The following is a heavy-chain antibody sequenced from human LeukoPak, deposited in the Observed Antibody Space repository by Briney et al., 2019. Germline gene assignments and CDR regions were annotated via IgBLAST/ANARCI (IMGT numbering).Heavy chain of an antibody. CDR1: GFTFSDYY. D-gene: IGHD2-15*01. V-gene: IGHV3-11*06. J-gene: IGHJ3*02. CDR3: ATGGRRTDAFDI. Sequence: GGSLRLSCAASGFTFSDYYMSWIRQAPGKGLEWVSYISSSSSYTNYADSVKGRFTIPRDNAKNSLYLQMNSLRAEDTAVYYCATGGRRTDAFDIWGQGTMVTVSS. CDR2: ISSSSSYT.